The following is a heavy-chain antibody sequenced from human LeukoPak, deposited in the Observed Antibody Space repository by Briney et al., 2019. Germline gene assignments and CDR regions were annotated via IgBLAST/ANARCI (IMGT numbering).Heavy chain of an antibody. CDR3: ARDGHYGDFDY. D-gene: IGHD4-17*01. V-gene: IGHV3-7*01. CDR1: GFTFSSYW. J-gene: IGHJ4*02. CDR2: IKQDGSEK. Sequence: GGSLRLSCTASGFTFSSYWMSWVRQAPGKGLEWVANIKQDGSEKYYVDSVKGRFTISRDNAKNSLYLQMNSLRAEDTAVYYCARDGHYGDFDYWGQGTLVTVSS.